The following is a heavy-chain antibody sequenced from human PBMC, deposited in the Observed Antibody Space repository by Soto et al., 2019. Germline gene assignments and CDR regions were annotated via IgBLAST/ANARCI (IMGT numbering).Heavy chain of an antibody. D-gene: IGHD3-10*01. J-gene: IGHJ3*02. Sequence: GGSLRLSCAASGFTFSSYAMHWVRQAPGKGLEWVAVISYDGSNKYYADSVKGRFTISRDNSKNTLYLQMNSLRAEDTAVYYCARDGPMVRGVVRAFDIWGQGTMVTVSS. V-gene: IGHV3-30*04. CDR3: ARDGPMVRGVVRAFDI. CDR2: ISYDGSNK. CDR1: GFTFSSYA.